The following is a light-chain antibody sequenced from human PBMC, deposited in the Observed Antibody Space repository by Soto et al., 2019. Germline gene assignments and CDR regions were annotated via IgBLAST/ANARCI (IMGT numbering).Light chain of an antibody. CDR1: QGISTF. CDR3: QQYSSYPRT. V-gene: IGKV1D-16*01. Sequence: DIQLTQSPSSLSASVGDRVTISCRASQGISTFLAWYQQKPGKAPKSLIKTASTLQSGVPSRFSGSGSDTDVSLTISSLQPEDFATYCCQQYSSYPRTVGQGTRLDLK. J-gene: IGKJ5*01. CDR2: TAS.